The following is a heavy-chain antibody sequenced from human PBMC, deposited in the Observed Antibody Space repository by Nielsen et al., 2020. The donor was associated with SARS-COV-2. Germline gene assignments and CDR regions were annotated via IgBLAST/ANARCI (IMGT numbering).Heavy chain of an antibody. CDR1: GFTFNNYA. J-gene: IGHJ4*02. V-gene: IGHV3-23*01. Sequence: GESLKISCAASGFTFNNYAMSWVRQAPGKRLEWVSTISGGTGTTYHTDSVKGRFTISRDNAKNSLYLQMNSLRAEDTAAYYCARVGTTVDYWGQGTLVTVSS. CDR2: ISGGTGTT. CDR3: ARVGTTVDY. D-gene: IGHD1-7*01.